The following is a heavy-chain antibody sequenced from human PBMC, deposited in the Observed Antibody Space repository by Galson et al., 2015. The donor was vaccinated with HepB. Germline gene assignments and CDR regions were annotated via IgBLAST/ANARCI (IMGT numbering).Heavy chain of an antibody. Sequence: SVKVSCKASGGTFSSYAISWVRQAPGQGLEWMGGIIPIFGTANYAQKFQGRVTITADESTSTAYMELSSLRSEDTAVYYCARAGGPRRVPATRTGDFDYWGQETLVTVSS. J-gene: IGHJ4*02. D-gene: IGHD2-2*01. CDR2: IIPIFGTA. CDR3: ARAGGPRRVPATRTGDFDY. CDR1: GGTFSSYA. V-gene: IGHV1-69*13.